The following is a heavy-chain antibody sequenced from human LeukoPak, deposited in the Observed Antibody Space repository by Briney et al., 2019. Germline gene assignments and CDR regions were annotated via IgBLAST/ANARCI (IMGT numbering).Heavy chain of an antibody. Sequence: GASVKVFWRVSGYTLTELSMHWVRQASGKGLEWVGGFDPEDGETIYAQKFQGRATMTEDTSTDTAYMELSSLRSEDTAVYYCATDPRARYYDILTPHWGQGTLVTVSS. CDR2: FDPEDGET. V-gene: IGHV1-24*01. CDR3: ATDPRARYYDILTPH. CDR1: GYTLTELS. J-gene: IGHJ4*02. D-gene: IGHD3-9*01.